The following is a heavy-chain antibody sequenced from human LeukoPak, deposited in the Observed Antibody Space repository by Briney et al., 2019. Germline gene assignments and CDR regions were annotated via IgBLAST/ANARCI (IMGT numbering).Heavy chain of an antibody. V-gene: IGHV1-18*01. CDR2: ISAYNGNT. CDR1: GYTFTSYG. J-gene: IGHJ4*02. D-gene: IGHD2-2*01. CDR3: SRAYYSSTGCVGAYYFDY. Sequence: ASVKVSCKASGYTFTSYGISWVRQAPGQGLEWMGWISAYNGNTNYAQKLQGRVTMTTDTSTSTAYMELRSLRSDDTAVYYCSRAYYSSTGCVGAYYFDYWGQGTRVTVSS.